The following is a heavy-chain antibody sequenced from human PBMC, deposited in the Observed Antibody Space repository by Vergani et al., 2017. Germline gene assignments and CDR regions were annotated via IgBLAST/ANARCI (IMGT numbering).Heavy chain of an antibody. CDR3: AKEKYYDILTGYSDYFDY. J-gene: IGHJ4*02. Sequence: EVQLLESGGGLVQPGGSLRLSCAASGFTFSSYAMSWVRQAPGKGLEWVSAISGSGGSTYYADSVKGRFTISRDNSKNTLYLQMNSLRAEDTAVYYCAKEKYYDILTGYSDYFDYWGQGTLVTVSS. CDR2: ISGSGGST. CDR1: GFTFSSYA. D-gene: IGHD3-9*01. V-gene: IGHV3-23*01.